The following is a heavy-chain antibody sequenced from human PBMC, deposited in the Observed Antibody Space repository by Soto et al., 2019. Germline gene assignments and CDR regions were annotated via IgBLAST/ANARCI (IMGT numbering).Heavy chain of an antibody. Sequence: QVQLVQSGAEVKKPGASVKVSCKASGYTFTGYHIQWVRQAPGQGLEWMGWINPNSGGTNYAQKFQGRVTMTKDSSISTAYMEVNRLRSDDTAVYYCTREAGGYYYDYWGKGTLVTVSS. CDR2: INPNSGGT. CDR1: GYTFTGYH. CDR3: TREAGGYYYDY. V-gene: IGHV1-2*02. J-gene: IGHJ4*02. D-gene: IGHD3-22*01.